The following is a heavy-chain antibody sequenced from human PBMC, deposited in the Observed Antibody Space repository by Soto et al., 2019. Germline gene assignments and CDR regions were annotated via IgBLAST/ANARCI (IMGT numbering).Heavy chain of an antibody. CDR3: ARAPVGMDSINFFDH. D-gene: IGHD2-8*01. V-gene: IGHV4-30-4*01. CDR1: GDSISSDGYH. Sequence: SETLSLTCTVSGDSISSDGYHWSWIRQSPGKGLEWIGYISNGGRTFYRPSLESRINMSLDATKNSYSLRLTSVTAADTAVYYCARAPVGMDSINFFDHWGQGILVTVSS. J-gene: IGHJ4*02. CDR2: ISNGGRT.